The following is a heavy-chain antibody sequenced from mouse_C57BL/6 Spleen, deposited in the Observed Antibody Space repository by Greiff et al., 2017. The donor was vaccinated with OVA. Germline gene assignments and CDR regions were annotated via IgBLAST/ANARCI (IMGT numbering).Heavy chain of an antibody. J-gene: IGHJ1*03. V-gene: IGHV1-52*01. CDR2: IDPSDSET. Sequence: VKLQQPGAELVRPGSSVKLSCKASGYTFTSYWMHWVKQRPIQGLEWIGNIDPSDSETHYNQKFKDKAPLTVDKSSSTAYMQLSSLTSEDSAVYDCARAHITTVVATRYFDVWGTGTTVTVSS. CDR3: ARAHITTVVATRYFDV. CDR1: GYTFTSYW. D-gene: IGHD1-1*01.